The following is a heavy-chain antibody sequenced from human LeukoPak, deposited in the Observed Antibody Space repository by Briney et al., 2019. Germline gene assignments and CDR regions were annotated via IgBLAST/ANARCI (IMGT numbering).Heavy chain of an antibody. CDR1: GFTFSSYA. V-gene: IGHV3-30*04. Sequence: GGSLRLSCAASGFTFSSYAMHWVRQAPGKGLEWVAVISYDGSNKYYADSVKGRFTISRDNSKNTLYLQMNSLRAEDTAVYYCARDRYWGQGTLVTVSS. J-gene: IGHJ4*02. CDR3: ARDRY. CDR2: ISYDGSNK.